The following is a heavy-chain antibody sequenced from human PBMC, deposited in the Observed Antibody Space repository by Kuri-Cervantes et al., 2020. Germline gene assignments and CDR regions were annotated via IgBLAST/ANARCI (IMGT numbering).Heavy chain of an antibody. J-gene: IGHJ6*03. Sequence: ASVQVSCKASGYTFTSYAMNWVRQAPGQGLEWMGWINTNTGNPTYAQGFTGRFVFSLDTPVSTAYLQICSLKAEDTAVYYCARADSSSYYFYMDVWGKGTTVTVSS. CDR2: INTNTGNP. V-gene: IGHV7-4-1*01. CDR1: GYTFTSYA. D-gene: IGHD6-6*01. CDR3: ARADSSSYYFYMDV.